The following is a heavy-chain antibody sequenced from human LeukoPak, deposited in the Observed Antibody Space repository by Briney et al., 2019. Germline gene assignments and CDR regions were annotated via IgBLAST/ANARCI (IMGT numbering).Heavy chain of an antibody. CDR2: IYYSGST. CDR1: GGSISSGDYY. J-gene: IGHJ3*02. D-gene: IGHD2-8*01. V-gene: IGHV4-30-4*08. Sequence: SGPTLVNPTQTLSLTCTVSGGSISSGDYYWSWIRQPPGKGLEWIGYIYYSGSTYYNPSLKSRVTISVDTSKNQFSLKLSSVTAADTAVYYCARDPGYAARAFDIWGQGTMVTVSS. CDR3: ARDPGYAARAFDI.